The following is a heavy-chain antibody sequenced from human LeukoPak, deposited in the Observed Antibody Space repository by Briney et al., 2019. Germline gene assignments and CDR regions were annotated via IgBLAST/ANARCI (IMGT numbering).Heavy chain of an antibody. D-gene: IGHD5-18*01. CDR1: AFTFRPYT. J-gene: IGHJ4*02. Sequence: GGSLRLSCAASAFTFRPYTMIRLPQAPGKGLEGVSTVSGSGGSTYYADSVKGRFTISRDNSNNTLYLQMNSLRAEDTAVYYCAKGAASRGYTYVANWGQGTLVTVSS. V-gene: IGHV3-23*01. CDR2: VSGSGGST. CDR3: AKGAASRGYTYVAN.